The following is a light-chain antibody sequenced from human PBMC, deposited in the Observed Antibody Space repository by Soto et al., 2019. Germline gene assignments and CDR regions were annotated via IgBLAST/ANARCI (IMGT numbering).Light chain of an antibody. V-gene: IGKV3-20*01. Sequence: EIVLTQSPGTLSLSPGERATLSCRASPSLSRTHLAWYQQKPGQAPSLVIYGASSRATGIPDRFSGSGSGTDFTLTISRLEPGDLAVYYCQQYDVSPWTFGQGTKVEIK. CDR3: QQYDVSPWT. CDR2: GAS. CDR1: PSLSRTH. J-gene: IGKJ1*01.